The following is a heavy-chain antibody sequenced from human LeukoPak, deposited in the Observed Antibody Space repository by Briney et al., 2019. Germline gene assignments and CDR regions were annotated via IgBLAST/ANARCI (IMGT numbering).Heavy chain of an antibody. D-gene: IGHD1/OR15-1a*01. V-gene: IGHV3-21*01. CDR3: ARAGNGNKFDY. J-gene: IGHJ4*02. Sequence: GGSLRLSCAASGFTFSSYSMNWVRQAPGKGLEWVSSISSSSSYIYYADSVKGRFTISRDNTKNSLYLQMNSLRAEDTAVYYCARAGNGNKFDYWGQGTLVTVSS. CDR2: ISSSSSYI. CDR1: GFTFSSYS.